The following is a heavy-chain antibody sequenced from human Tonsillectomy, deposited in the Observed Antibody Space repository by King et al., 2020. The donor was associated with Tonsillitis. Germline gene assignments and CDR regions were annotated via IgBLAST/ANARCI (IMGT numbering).Heavy chain of an antibody. D-gene: IGHD3-10*01. J-gene: IGHJ4*02. CDR1: GFTFSSYS. V-gene: IGHV3-21*01. CDR3: ARCLGFGELRIVGDPDY. Sequence: VQLVESGGGLVKPGGSLRLSCAASGFTFSSYSMNWVRQAPGKGLEWVSSITSSSSYIYYADSVKGRFTISRDNAKNSLYLQMNSLRAEDTAVYYCARCLGFGELRIVGDPDYWGQGTLVTVSS. CDR2: ITSSSSYI.